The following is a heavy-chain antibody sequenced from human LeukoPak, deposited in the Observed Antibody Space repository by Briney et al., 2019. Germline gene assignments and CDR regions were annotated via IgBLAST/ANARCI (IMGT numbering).Heavy chain of an antibody. V-gene: IGHV3-48*03. J-gene: IGHJ4*02. CDR3: ARGPYSSNWYVDY. CDR1: GFTLSSYE. Sequence: GGSLRLSCAASGFTLSSYEMNWVRLAPGKGLEWISYISRTGNSIYYADSVKGRFTISRDSAKNSLYLQMNSLRAEDTAVYYCARGPYSSNWYVDYWGQGTLVTVTS. CDR2: ISRTGNSI. D-gene: IGHD6-13*01.